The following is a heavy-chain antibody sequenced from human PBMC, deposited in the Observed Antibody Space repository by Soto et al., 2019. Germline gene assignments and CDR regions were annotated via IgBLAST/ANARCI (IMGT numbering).Heavy chain of an antibody. Sequence: SGPTLVNPTRTLTLTCTFSGFSLSTSGMCVSWIRQPPGKALEWLALIDWDDDKYYSTSLKTRLTISKDTSKNQVVLTMTNMDPVDTATYYCALLIQTGHAFDIRGQAIMGTVSS. CDR2: IDWDDDK. J-gene: IGHJ3*02. D-gene: IGHD5-18*01. CDR1: GFSLSTSGMC. V-gene: IGHV2-70*01. CDR3: ALLIQTGHAFDI.